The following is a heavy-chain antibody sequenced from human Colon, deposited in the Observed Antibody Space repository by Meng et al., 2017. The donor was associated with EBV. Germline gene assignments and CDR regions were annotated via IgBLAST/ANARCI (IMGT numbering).Heavy chain of an antibody. CDR1: WGSISSGDFY. CDR2: IYYSGST. V-gene: IGHV4-30-4*01. Sequence: QGQAPESGPGMVQPSQTLSLTCPCSWGSISSGDFYWSWIRQPPGKGLEWIGYIYYSGSTYSNASLKSRVTISIDRSKNQFSLKLSSVTAADTAVYYCARDRKHYGERGWFDPWGQGTLVTVSS. CDR3: ARDRKHYGERGWFDP. J-gene: IGHJ5*02. D-gene: IGHD4-17*01.